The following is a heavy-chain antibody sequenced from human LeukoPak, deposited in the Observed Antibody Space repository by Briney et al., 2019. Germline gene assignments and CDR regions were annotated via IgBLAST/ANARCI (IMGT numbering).Heavy chain of an antibody. V-gene: IGHV3-21*01. CDR3: ARSFYDSSGYPNFDY. CDR1: GYTFSSYS. Sequence: PGGSLRLSCAASGYTFSSYSMNWVRQAPGKGLEWVSFISSGSSYIYYGDSVKGRFTISRDNAKKPLYLQMNSLRAEDTAVYFCARSFYDSSGYPNFDYWGQGTLVTVSS. D-gene: IGHD3-22*01. J-gene: IGHJ4*02. CDR2: ISSGSSYI.